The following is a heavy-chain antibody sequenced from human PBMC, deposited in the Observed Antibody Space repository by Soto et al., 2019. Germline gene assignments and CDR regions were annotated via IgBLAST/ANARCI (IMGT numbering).Heavy chain of an antibody. CDR3: ARISNYNSFDF. D-gene: IGHD1-1*01. CDR2: IFYSGTT. V-gene: IGHV4-59*01. Sequence: WTWIRQSPGKGLEWIGFIFYSGTTSYNPSLKSRVTISVDRSKQQFSLRLTSVTAADTAVYYCARISNYNSFDFWGPGTLVTVSS. J-gene: IGHJ4*02.